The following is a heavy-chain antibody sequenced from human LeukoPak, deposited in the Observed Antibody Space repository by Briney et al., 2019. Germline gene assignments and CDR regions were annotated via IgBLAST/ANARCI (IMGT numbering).Heavy chain of an antibody. CDR1: GGSISSGGYY. CDR2: IYYSGST. Sequence: PSETLSLTCTVSGGSISSGGYYWSWIRQHPGKGLEWIGYIYYSGSTYYNPSLKSRVTISVDTSKNQFSLKLSSVTAADTAVYYCVTWIQPDYFDYWGQGTLVTVSS. D-gene: IGHD5-18*01. V-gene: IGHV4-31*03. J-gene: IGHJ4*02. CDR3: VTWIQPDYFDY.